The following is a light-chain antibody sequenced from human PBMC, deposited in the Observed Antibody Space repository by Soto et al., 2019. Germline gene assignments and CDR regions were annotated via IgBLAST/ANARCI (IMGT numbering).Light chain of an antibody. V-gene: IGKV3D-15*01. CDR2: GAS. Sequence: EIALTQSPATLSLSPGERATLSWGDGQSVSSSYLAWYQQKPGQAHRLLIYGASTRASGIPNRFSGSGSGTEFTLTISSLQSEDFAVYFCQSYNDWTLTLCGGTKV. CDR1: QSVSSSY. CDR3: QSYNDWTLT. J-gene: IGKJ4*01.